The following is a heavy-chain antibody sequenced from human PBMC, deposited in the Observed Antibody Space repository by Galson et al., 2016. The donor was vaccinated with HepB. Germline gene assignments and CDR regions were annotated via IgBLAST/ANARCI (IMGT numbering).Heavy chain of an antibody. CDR3: ARSSGWYGYFQH. Sequence: SLRLSCAASGFTVSSNYMSWVRQAPGKGLEWVSVIYSAGGTFYADSVKGRFSISRDISKNTVYLQMNSLRAEDTAVYYCARSSGWYGYFQHWGQGTLVTVSS. CDR2: IYSAGGT. V-gene: IGHV3-53*01. J-gene: IGHJ1*01. CDR1: GFTVSSNY. D-gene: IGHD6-19*01.